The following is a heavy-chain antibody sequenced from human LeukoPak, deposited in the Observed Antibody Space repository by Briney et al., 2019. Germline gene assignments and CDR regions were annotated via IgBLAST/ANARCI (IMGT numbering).Heavy chain of an antibody. Sequence: PSETLSLTCTVSGGSISSYYWSWIRQPPGKGLEWIGYIYYSGSTNYNPSLKSRVTISVDTSENQFSLKLSSVTAADTAVYYCARGKPYSSSYPYYYYMDVWGKGTTVTVSS. D-gene: IGHD6-6*01. CDR2: IYYSGST. CDR1: GGSISSYY. V-gene: IGHV4-59*01. CDR3: ARGKPYSSSYPYYYYMDV. J-gene: IGHJ6*03.